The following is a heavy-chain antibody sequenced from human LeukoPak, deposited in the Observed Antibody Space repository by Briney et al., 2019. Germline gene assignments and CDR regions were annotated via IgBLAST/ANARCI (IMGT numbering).Heavy chain of an antibody. CDR1: GFTFSSYA. CDR3: ARDGVYGGNSGDYFDY. CDR2: ISYDGSNK. J-gene: IGHJ4*02. D-gene: IGHD4-23*01. Sequence: SLRLSCAAPGFTFSSYAMHWVSQAPGKGLEWVAVISYDGSNKYYADSVKGRFTISRDNSKNTLYLQMNSLRAEDTAVYYCARDGVYGGNSGDYFDYWGQGTLVTVSS. V-gene: IGHV3-30-3*01.